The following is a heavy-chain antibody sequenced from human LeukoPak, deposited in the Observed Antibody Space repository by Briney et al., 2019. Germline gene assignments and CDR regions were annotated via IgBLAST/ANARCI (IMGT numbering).Heavy chain of an antibody. CDR3: GRDLSWGSTDY. J-gene: IGHJ4*02. CDR2: ISYDGSNK. D-gene: IGHD3-16*01. Sequence: GGSLRLSCAASGFTFSSYAMHWVRQAPGKGLEWVAVISYDGSNKYYADSVKGRFTISRDNAKNTLFLQMNSLTVEDTAMYYCGRDLSWGSTDYWGQGTLVTVSS. V-gene: IGHV3-30-3*01. CDR1: GFTFSSYA.